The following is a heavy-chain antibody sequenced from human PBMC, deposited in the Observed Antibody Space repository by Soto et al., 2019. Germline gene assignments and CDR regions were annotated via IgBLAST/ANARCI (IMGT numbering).Heavy chain of an antibody. D-gene: IGHD7-27*01. Sequence: PSETLSLTCTVSGGSISASPYYWGWIRQPPGTGLEWIGSIYSSGSTYYNPSLKSRVTISVDTSKNQFSLKLTSVAAADTAVYYCARQSLTAYSMDVWGQGTTVTVSS. CDR2: IYSSGST. V-gene: IGHV4-39*01. CDR3: ARQSLTAYSMDV. J-gene: IGHJ6*02. CDR1: GGSISASPYY.